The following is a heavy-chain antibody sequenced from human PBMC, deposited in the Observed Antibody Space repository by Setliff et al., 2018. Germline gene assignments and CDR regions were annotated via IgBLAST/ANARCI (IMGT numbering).Heavy chain of an antibody. Sequence: PSETLSLTCTVSDVSISGYYWSWIRQPPGKGLEWIGYIYSSGSTNYNPSLKSRVTISVDTSKNQLSLKLSSVTAADTAVYYCARDQGYCGSASCYAQLWFDPWGQGTLVTVSS. J-gene: IGHJ5*02. CDR2: IYSSGST. D-gene: IGHD2-2*01. CDR3: ARDQGYCGSASCYAQLWFDP. CDR1: DVSISGYY. V-gene: IGHV4-4*08.